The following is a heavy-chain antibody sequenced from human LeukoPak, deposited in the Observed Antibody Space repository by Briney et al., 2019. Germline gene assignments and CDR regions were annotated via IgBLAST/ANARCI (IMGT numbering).Heavy chain of an antibody. Sequence: SETLSLTCAVYGGSFSDYYWSWIRQPPGKGLEWIGEINHSGSTNYNPSLKSRVTIPVDASKNQFSLKLSSVTAADTAVYYCASVYYYYYMDVWGKGTTVTVSS. V-gene: IGHV4-34*01. J-gene: IGHJ6*03. CDR1: GGSFSDYY. CDR3: ASVYYYYYMDV. CDR2: INHSGST.